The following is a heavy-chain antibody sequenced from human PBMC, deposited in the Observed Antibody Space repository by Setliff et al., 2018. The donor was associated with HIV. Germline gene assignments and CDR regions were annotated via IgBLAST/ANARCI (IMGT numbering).Heavy chain of an antibody. D-gene: IGHD6-13*01. CDR2: INWNGGST. J-gene: IGHJ4*02. V-gene: IGHV3-20*04. CDR3: ARSRAAGFDY. Sequence: PGGSLRLFCAVSGFTFEDYGMSWVRQAPGKGLEWVSGINWNGGSTGYVDSVKGRFTISRDNAKNSLYLQMNSLRAEDTAVYYCARSRAAGFDYWGQGTLVTVSS. CDR1: GFTFEDYG.